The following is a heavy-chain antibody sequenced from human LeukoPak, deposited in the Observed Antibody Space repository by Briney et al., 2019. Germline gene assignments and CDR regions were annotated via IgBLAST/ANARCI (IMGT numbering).Heavy chain of an antibody. CDR3: ARDAYGSGWYPIDY. CDR1: GFTFSSYW. J-gene: IGHJ4*02. D-gene: IGHD6-19*01. V-gene: IGHV3-7*01. Sequence: GGSLRLSCAASGFTFSSYWMSWVRQAPGKGLEWVANIKQDGSEKYYVDSVKGRFTISRDNAKNSLYLQMNSLRAEDTAVYYCARDAYGSGWYPIDYWGQGTLVTVSS. CDR2: IKQDGSEK.